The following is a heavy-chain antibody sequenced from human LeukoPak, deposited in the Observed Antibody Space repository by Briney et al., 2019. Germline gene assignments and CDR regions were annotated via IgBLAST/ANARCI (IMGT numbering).Heavy chain of an antibody. J-gene: IGHJ4*02. CDR1: GGSISSSSYY. CDR2: IYYSGST. V-gene: IGHV4-39*01. Sequence: SETLSLTCTVSGGSISSSSYYWGWIRQPPGKWLEWIGSIYYSGSTYYNPSLKSRVTISVDTSKNQFSLKLSSVTAADTAVYYCARRRYSCGWPLDYWGQGTLVTVSS. CDR3: ARRRYSCGWPLDY. D-gene: IGHD6-19*01.